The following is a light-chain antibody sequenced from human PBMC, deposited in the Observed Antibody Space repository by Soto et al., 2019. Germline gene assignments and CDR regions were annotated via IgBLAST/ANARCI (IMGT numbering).Light chain of an antibody. CDR3: QQYNSYPYT. CDR2: DAS. J-gene: IGKJ2*01. Sequence: DIQMTQSPSTLSASVGDRVTITCRASQSISSWLAWYQQKPGKAPKLLVYDASSFESGVPSRFSGSGSGTECTLTISSLQPDDFATYYCQQYNSYPYTFGQGTKLEIK. CDR1: QSISSW. V-gene: IGKV1-5*01.